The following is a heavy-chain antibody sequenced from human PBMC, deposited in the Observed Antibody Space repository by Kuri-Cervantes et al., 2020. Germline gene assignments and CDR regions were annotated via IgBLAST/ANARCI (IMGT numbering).Heavy chain of an antibody. J-gene: IGHJ4*02. Sequence: GGSLRLSCAASGFTFSSYWMHWVRQAPGKGLEWVANINPDGSKKSYVESVKGRFTISRDNARNSLYLQMNSLRGEDTAVYFCVRDDEGEEPGDLDYWGQGTLVTVSS. CDR2: INPDGSKK. CDR3: VRDDEGEEPGDLDY. D-gene: IGHD1-14*01. CDR1: GFTFSSYW. V-gene: IGHV3-7*01.